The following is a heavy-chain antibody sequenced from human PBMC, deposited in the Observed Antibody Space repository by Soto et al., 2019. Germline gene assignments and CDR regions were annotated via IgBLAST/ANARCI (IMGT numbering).Heavy chain of an antibody. J-gene: IGHJ4*02. V-gene: IGHV1-46*01. Sequence: QVQLVQAGAEVKKPGASLKVSCKASGYTFISFYVHWVRQAPGQGLEWMGVINPNGVSRAYAQKFQGRVTMNRDTSTSTVYMELSSLRSEDTAVYYCARLATVPPPYNFDYWGQETLVTVSS. CDR2: INPNGVSR. CDR1: GYTFISFY. D-gene: IGHD4-17*01. CDR3: ARLATVPPPYNFDY.